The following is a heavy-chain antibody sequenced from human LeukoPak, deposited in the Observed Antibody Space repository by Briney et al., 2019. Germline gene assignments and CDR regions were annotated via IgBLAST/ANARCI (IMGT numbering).Heavy chain of an antibody. CDR3: AKKVVVAATYYFDY. D-gene: IGHD2-15*01. CDR1: GFTFSSYA. J-gene: IGHJ4*02. Sequence: AGGSLRLSCAASGFTFSSYAMSWVRQAPGKGLEWVSAISGSGGSTYYADSVKGRFTISRDNSKNTLYLQVNSLRAEDTAVYYCAKKVVVAATYYFDYWGQGTLATVSS. CDR2: ISGSGGST. V-gene: IGHV3-23*01.